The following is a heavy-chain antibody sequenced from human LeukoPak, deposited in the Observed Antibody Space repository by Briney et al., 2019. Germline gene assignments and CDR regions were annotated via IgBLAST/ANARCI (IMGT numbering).Heavy chain of an antibody. CDR1: GFNFRSDG. V-gene: IGHV3-33*01. Sequence: GGSLKLSCGASGFNFRSDGMHWVRQAPGKGLEWVGIIWYDGSNKYYADSVKGRFTISRDNSKNTLYLQMDSLRAEDTAIYYCARDRGTTTSTGAKAYFDSWGQGTLVTVSS. CDR2: IWYDGSNK. J-gene: IGHJ4*02. CDR3: ARDRGTTTSTGAKAYFDS. D-gene: IGHD1/OR15-1a*01.